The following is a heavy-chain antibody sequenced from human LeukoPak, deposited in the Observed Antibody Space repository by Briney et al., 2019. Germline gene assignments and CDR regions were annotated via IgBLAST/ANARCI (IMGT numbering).Heavy chain of an antibody. J-gene: IGHJ4*02. CDR1: GFTFSRSA. Sequence: GGSLRLSCAASGFTFSRSAMTWVRQTPGKGLDWVSSISSSGNTYYADSVKGRFTISRDNSKNMLDLQMNSMRAEDTAVYYCVKGRISEDGLDFWGQGTLVTVSS. CDR2: ISSSGNT. CDR3: VKGRISEDGLDF. D-gene: IGHD6-13*01. V-gene: IGHV3-23*01.